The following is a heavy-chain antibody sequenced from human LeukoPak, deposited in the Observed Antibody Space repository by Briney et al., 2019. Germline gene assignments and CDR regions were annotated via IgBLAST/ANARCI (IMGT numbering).Heavy chain of an antibody. J-gene: IGHJ4*02. V-gene: IGHV3-30*18. CDR2: ISYDGSNK. D-gene: IGHD6-6*01. CDR1: GFTFSNYG. Sequence: GGSLRLSCAASGFTFSNYGMHWVRQAPGKGLEWVTVISYDGSNKYYADSVKGRFTISRDNSKNTLYLQMNSLRAEDTAVYYCAKDSWQLGQLDYWGQGTLVTVSS. CDR3: AKDSWQLGQLDY.